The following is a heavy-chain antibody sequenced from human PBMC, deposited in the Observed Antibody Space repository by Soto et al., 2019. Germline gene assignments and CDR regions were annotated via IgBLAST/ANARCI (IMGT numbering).Heavy chain of an antibody. V-gene: IGHV4-30-2*01. Sequence: SETLSLTCAVSGGSISSGGYSWSWIRQPPGKGLEWIGYIYHSGSTYYNPSLKRLVTISVDRSKNQFSLKLSSVTAADTAVYYCARDRRHSRPPAGSFHPCGQAPLVTGSS. CDR2: IYHSGST. CDR1: GGSISSGGYS. CDR3: ARDRRHSRPPAGSFHP. J-gene: IGHJ5*02. D-gene: IGHD2-2*01.